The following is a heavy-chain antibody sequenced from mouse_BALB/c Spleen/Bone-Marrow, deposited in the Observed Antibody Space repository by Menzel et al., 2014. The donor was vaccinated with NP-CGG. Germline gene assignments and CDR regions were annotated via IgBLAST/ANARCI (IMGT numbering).Heavy chain of an antibody. D-gene: IGHD2-3*01. J-gene: IGHJ2*01. CDR1: GYAFTDYL. Sequence: VKVVESGAELVRPGTSVKVSCKASGYAFTDYLMEWLKQRPGQGLEWIGVINPGSGSTNYNEKFKDKATLTADKSSSTAYTQLSSLTSDDSAVYFCARYDGYFDYWGQGTILTVSS. V-gene: IGHV1-54*01. CDR3: ARYDGYFDY. CDR2: INPGSGST.